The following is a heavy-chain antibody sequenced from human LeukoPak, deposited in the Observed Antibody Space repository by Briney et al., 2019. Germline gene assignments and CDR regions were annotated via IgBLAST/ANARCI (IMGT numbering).Heavy chain of an antibody. J-gene: IGHJ4*02. V-gene: IGHV3-48*01. CDR1: GFTFSSYA. CDR3: TRDLGFDPY. D-gene: IGHD3-10*01. CDR2: ISGSSSII. Sequence: GGSLRLSCAASGFTFSSYAMNWVRQAPGKGLEWLSYISGSSSIISYADSVRGRFTISRDNAKNTLYLQMNSLRAEDTAVYYCTRDLGFDPYWGQGTLVTVSS.